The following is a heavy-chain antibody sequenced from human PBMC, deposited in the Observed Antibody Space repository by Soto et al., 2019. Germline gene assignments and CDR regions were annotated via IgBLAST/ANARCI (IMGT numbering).Heavy chain of an antibody. CDR1: GYTFTSYA. D-gene: IGHD6-19*01. V-gene: IGHV1-3*01. Sequence: ASVKVSCKASGYTFTSYAMHWVRQAPGQRLEWMGWINAGNGNTKYSQKFQGRVTITRDTSAGTAYMELRSLRSEDTAVYYCARDRTYSSGWYAAYWGQGTLVTVSS. J-gene: IGHJ4*02. CDR2: INAGNGNT. CDR3: ARDRTYSSGWYAAY.